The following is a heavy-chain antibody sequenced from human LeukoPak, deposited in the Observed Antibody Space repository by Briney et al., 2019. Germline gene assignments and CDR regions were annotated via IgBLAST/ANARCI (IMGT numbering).Heavy chain of an antibody. CDR3: ARESWYYYDSSGYYPYYYYYYMDV. CDR2: IYYSGST. CDR1: GGSISSYY. V-gene: IGHV4-59*01. D-gene: IGHD3-22*01. J-gene: IGHJ6*03. Sequence: SETLSLTCTVSGGSISSYYWSWIRQPPGKGLEWIGYIYYSGSTNYNPSLKSRVTISVDTSKNQFSLKLSSVTAADTAVYYCARESWYYYDSSGYYPYYYYYYMDVWGKGTTVTVSS.